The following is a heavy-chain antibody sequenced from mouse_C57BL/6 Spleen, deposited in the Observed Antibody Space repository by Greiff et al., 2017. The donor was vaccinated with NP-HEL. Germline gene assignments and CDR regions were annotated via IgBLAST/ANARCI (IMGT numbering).Heavy chain of an antibody. CDR2: LYPGDGDT. V-gene: IGHV1-80*01. J-gene: IGHJ3*01. Sequence: QVQLQQSGAELVKPGASVKISCKASGYAFSSYWMNWVKQRPGKGLEWIGQLYPGDGDTNYNGKFKGKATLTADKSSSTTYMQLSSLTSEDSAVYFCARDGSSYGFAYWGQGTLVTVSA. CDR1: GYAFSSYW. CDR3: ARDGSSYGFAY. D-gene: IGHD1-1*01.